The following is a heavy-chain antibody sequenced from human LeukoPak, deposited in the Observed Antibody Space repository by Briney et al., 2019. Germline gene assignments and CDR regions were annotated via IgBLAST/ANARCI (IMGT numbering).Heavy chain of an antibody. Sequence: GGSLRLSCAASGFTFSSYGMHWVRQAPGKGLEWVAFIRYDGSTKYYADSVKGRFTISRDNSKNTLYLQMNSLRAEDTAVYYCAKDRTTPLPDYWGQGTLVTVSS. CDR2: IRYDGSTK. J-gene: IGHJ4*02. D-gene: IGHD4-11*01. CDR1: GFTFSSYG. CDR3: AKDRTTPLPDY. V-gene: IGHV3-30*02.